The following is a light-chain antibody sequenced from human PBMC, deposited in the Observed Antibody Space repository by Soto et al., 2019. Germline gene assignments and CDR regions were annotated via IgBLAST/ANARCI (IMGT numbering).Light chain of an antibody. CDR1: SSDVGGYNY. CDR3: SSYAGSNDIRYV. J-gene: IGLJ6*01. Sequence: QSVLTQPPSASGAPGQSVTIACTGTSSDVGGYNYVSWYQHHPGNAPQLMIYEVNKRPSGLPDRFAGSKSGNTASLTVSGLQAEDDADYYCSSYAGSNDIRYVFGTGTQLAVL. CDR2: EVN. V-gene: IGLV2-8*01.